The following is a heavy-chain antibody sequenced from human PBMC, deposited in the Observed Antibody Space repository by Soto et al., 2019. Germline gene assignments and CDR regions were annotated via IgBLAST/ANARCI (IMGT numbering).Heavy chain of an antibody. CDR3: AKAPPPYYYDSSGSDWYFDL. D-gene: IGHD3-22*01. V-gene: IGHV3-23*01. Sequence: GGSLRLSCAASGFTFSSYAMSWVRQAPGKGLEWVSAISGSGGSTYYADSVKGRFTISRDNSKNTLYLQMNSLRAEDTAVYYCAKAPPPYYYDSSGSDWYFDLWGRGTLVTVSS. J-gene: IGHJ2*01. CDR2: ISGSGGST. CDR1: GFTFSSYA.